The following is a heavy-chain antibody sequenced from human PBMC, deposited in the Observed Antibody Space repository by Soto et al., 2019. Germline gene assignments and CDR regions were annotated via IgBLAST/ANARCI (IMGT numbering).Heavy chain of an antibody. CDR3: LSGEGQNVHDTRFDS. V-gene: IGHV3-30*03. Sequence: QMQLVESGGGVVQPGRSLRLSCAASGFPFSNHGIHWFRQAPGKGLEWVGDISYNGIDSWYADSVKGRFTIYRDNLKNTAYLQMNGLRLEDTAVYYCLSGEGQNVHDTRFDSWGQGTLVTVSP. CDR2: ISYNGIDS. D-gene: IGHD1-26*01. J-gene: IGHJ4*02. CDR1: GFPFSNHG.